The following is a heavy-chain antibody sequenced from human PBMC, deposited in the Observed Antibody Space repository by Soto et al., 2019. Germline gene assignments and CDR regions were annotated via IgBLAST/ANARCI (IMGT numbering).Heavy chain of an antibody. Sequence: SETLSLTCTVSGGSISSDYYHWTWIRQSPGKGLEWIGYIHHSGSILYNPSLKSRVTISVDTSKNQFSLQLSSVTAADTAVYFCAREDDGGDRDYYGLDVWGQGTTVTAP. V-gene: IGHV4-30-4*08. CDR1: GGSISSDYYH. D-gene: IGHD2-21*02. CDR2: IHHSGSI. CDR3: AREDDGGDRDYYGLDV. J-gene: IGHJ6*02.